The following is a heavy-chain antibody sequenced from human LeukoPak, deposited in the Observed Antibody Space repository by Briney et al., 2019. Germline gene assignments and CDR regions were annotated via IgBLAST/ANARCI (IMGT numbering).Heavy chain of an antibody. CDR3: ARVELFPSSLDY. V-gene: IGHV3-21*01. J-gene: IGHJ4*02. D-gene: IGHD6-6*01. CDR1: GFTFSNAW. Sequence: PGGSLRLSCAASGFTFSNAWMSWVRQAPGKGLEWVSSISSSSSYIYYADSVKGRFTISRDNAKNSLYLQMNSLRAEDTAVYYCARVELFPSSLDYWGQGTLVTVSS. CDR2: ISSSSSYI.